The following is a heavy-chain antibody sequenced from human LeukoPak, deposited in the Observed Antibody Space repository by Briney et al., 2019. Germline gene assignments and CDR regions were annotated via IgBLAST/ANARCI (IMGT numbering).Heavy chain of an antibody. Sequence: SETLSLTCSVSGGSITNHYWSWIRQPPGKGLEWIGYIYYIGSTNYNPSLRGRATISVDTSNNQFYLKLSSVTAADTAVYYCARRGYSSGSNWFDPWGQGTLVTVSS. D-gene: IGHD6-19*01. CDR3: ARRGYSSGSNWFDP. CDR1: GGSITNHY. V-gene: IGHV4-59*08. CDR2: IYYIGST. J-gene: IGHJ5*02.